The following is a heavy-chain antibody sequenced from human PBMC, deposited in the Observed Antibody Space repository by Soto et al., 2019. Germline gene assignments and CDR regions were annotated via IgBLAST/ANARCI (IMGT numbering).Heavy chain of an antibody. CDR2: ISYSGTT. J-gene: IGHJ3*02. D-gene: IGHD3-22*01. CDR1: GGSISSGGYY. V-gene: IGHV4-31*03. Sequence: QVQLQESGPRLVKPSQTLSLTCTVSGGSISSGGYYWSWIRHHPGKGLEWIGYISYSGTTYYNPSLKSRVTISVDTSKNQFSLKLSAVTAADTAVYYCARYYYDPLAVSFDIWGQGTMVTVSS. CDR3: ARYYYDPLAVSFDI.